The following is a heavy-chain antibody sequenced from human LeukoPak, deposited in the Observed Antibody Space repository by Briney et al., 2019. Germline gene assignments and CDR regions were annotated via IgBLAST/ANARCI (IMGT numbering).Heavy chain of an antibody. CDR3: AKANWVSDADAVW. J-gene: IGHJ4*02. CDR2: ISGSGGST. CDR1: GFTFSSYA. D-gene: IGHD3-10*01. V-gene: IGHV3-23*01. Sequence: PGGSLRLSCAASGFTFSSYAMSWVRQAPGKGLEWVSAISGSGGSTYYADSVKGRFTISRDDSRNTVYLQLSNLRVEDTAIYCCAKANWVSDADAVWWGQGVQVTVSS.